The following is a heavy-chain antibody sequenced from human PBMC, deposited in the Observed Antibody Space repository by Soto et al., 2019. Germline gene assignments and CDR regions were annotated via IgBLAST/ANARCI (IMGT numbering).Heavy chain of an antibody. CDR3: ARAPLN. J-gene: IGHJ4*02. CDR1: GASISSGGYY. V-gene: IGHV4-31*03. CDR2: IYYSGST. Sequence: QVHLQESGPGLLKPSQTLSLTCTVSGASISSGGYYWTWIRQHPGKGLEWIGYIYYSGSTYSNPSLKIRVTISVDTSKNHFSLKLSSVTAADTAVYYCARAPLNWGQGTPGHRLL.